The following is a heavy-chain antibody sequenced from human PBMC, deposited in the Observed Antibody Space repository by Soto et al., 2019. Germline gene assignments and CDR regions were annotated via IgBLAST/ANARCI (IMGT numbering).Heavy chain of an antibody. CDR1: GFTFSTYW. V-gene: IGHV3-74*01. CDR3: ERETSSWSLDY. J-gene: IGHJ4*02. D-gene: IGHD6-13*01. CDR2: SNSDGRST. Sequence: PRLSFAASGFTFSTYWMHWVRQAPGKGLVWVSRSNSDGRSTDHADSVKGRFTISRDNAKNTLYLQMNSLRVEDTAVYYCERETSSWSLDYWGQGMLVTVSS.